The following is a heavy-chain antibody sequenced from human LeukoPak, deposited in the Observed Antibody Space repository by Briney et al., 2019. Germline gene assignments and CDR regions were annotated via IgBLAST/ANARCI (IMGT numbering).Heavy chain of an antibody. CDR2: ISYDGSHK. V-gene: IGHV3-30*04. CDR1: GFIFSSYA. J-gene: IGHJ4*02. CDR3: ARSFYYDSSGYLSSLDY. D-gene: IGHD3-22*01. Sequence: GGSLRLSCAASGFIFSSYAMHWVRQAPGKGLEWVAVISYDGSHKYYADSVKGRFTISRDNSKNTLYLQMNSLRAEDTAVYYCARSFYYDSSGYLSSLDYWGQGTLVTVSS.